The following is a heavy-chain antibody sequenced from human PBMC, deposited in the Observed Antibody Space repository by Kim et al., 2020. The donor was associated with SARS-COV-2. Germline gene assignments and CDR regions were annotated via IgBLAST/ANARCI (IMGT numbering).Heavy chain of an antibody. CDR3: ARDSGVGRSSGYYYDDWFDP. D-gene: IGHD3-22*01. V-gene: IGHV3-33*01. CDR2: IWYDGSRT. Sequence: GGSLRLSCAASAFTFNNYGMHWVRQAPGKGPEWVANIWYDGSRTHYADSVKGRFTISRDNSKNTLNLEMTSLRVEDTAVYYCARDSGVGRSSGYYYDDWFDPWGQGTRVTASS. J-gene: IGHJ5*02. CDR1: AFTFNNYG.